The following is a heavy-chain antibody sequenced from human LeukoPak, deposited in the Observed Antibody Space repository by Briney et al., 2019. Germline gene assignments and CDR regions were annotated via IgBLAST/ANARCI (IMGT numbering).Heavy chain of an antibody. D-gene: IGHD3-22*01. CDR1: GFTFSSYG. Sequence: QPGGTLRLSCAASGFTFSSYGMRWVRQAPGKGLEWVSAISGSGGSTYYADSVKGRFTISRDNYKNTLYLQMNSLRAEDTAVYYCAKVGYYDSSGNYPNWFDPWGQGTLVTVSS. CDR2: ISGSGGST. CDR3: AKVGYYDSSGNYPNWFDP. J-gene: IGHJ5*02. V-gene: IGHV3-23*01.